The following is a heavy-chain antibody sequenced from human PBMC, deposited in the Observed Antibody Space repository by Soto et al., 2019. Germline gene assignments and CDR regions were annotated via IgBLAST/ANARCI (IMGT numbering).Heavy chain of an antibody. J-gene: IGHJ4*02. CDR3: ASPGGGEDY. Sequence: QVQLQESGPGLVKPSGTLSLTCAVSGGSIISSHWWSWVRQPPGKGLEWIGEIYHSGSTNYNPSLKSRFTQSVDKSKTQFPLKRSSGTAADRAVYYGASPGGGEDYWGQGTLVTVSS. CDR1: GGSIISSHW. D-gene: IGHD3-16*01. V-gene: IGHV4-4*02. CDR2: IYHSGST.